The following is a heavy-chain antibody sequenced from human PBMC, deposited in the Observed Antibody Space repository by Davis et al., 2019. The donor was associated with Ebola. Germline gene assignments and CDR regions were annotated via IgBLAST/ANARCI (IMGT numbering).Heavy chain of an antibody. Sequence: GESLKISCKGSGYSFTNYWIARVRQMPGKGLECMGIIYPGDSETRYSPSFQGQVTISADKSTNIAYLQWSSLKASDTAIYYCARQGGGSGRLTSFDYWGQGTLVTVSS. V-gene: IGHV5-51*01. CDR3: ARQGGGSGRLTSFDY. CDR2: IYPGDSET. D-gene: IGHD1-26*01. J-gene: IGHJ4*02. CDR1: GYSFTNYW.